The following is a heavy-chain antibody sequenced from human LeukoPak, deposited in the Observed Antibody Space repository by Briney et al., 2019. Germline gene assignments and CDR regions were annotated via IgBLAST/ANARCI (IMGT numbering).Heavy chain of an antibody. CDR3: AKVGAMAAGPNSYYYFAMDV. V-gene: IGHV3-23*01. Sequence: PGGSLRLSCAASGFTFSSYAMSWVRQAPGKGLEWVSAISGSGGSTYYADSVKGRFTISRDNSKNTLYLQMNSLRAEDTAVYYCAKVGAMAAGPNSYYYFAMDVWGQGTTVTVSS. CDR1: GFTFSSYA. CDR2: ISGSGGST. J-gene: IGHJ6*02. D-gene: IGHD6-13*01.